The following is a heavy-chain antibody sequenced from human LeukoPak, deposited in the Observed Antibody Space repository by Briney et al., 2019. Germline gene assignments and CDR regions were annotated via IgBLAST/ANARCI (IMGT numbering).Heavy chain of an antibody. Sequence: SETLSLTCTVSGGTFSSYYWSWLRQPPGQGLEWIGYIYYSGSTNYNPYLMRRVTISVDTSKNQFSLKLSSVTAADTAVYYCARGLSDSWSYYSDYWGQGTLVTVSS. CDR2: IYYSGST. CDR3: ARGLSDSWSYYSDY. J-gene: IGHJ4*02. D-gene: IGHD6-13*01. CDR1: GGTFSSYY. V-gene: IGHV4-59*01.